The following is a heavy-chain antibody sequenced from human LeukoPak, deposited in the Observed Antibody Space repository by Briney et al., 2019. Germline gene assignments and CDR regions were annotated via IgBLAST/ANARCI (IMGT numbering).Heavy chain of an antibody. V-gene: IGHV5-51*01. CDR1: GYSFTSYW. D-gene: IGHD6-13*01. CDR2: IYPGDSDT. Sequence: GESLKISCKGSGYSFTSYWIGWVRQMPGKGLEWMGIIYPGDSDTRYSPSFQGQVTISADKSISTAYLQWSSLKASDTAMYYCARPAGEQLAHDAFDIWGQGTMVTVSS. CDR3: ARPAGEQLAHDAFDI. J-gene: IGHJ3*02.